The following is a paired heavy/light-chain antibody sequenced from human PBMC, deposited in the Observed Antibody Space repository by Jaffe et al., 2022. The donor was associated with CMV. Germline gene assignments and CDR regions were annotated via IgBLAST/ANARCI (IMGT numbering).Light chain of an antibody. CDR2: AAS. CDR3: QQANSFPIT. V-gene: IGKV1-12*01. CDR1: QGISSW. J-gene: IGKJ5*01. Sequence: DIQMTQSPSSVSASVGDRVTITCRASQGISSWLAWYQQKPGKPPKILIYAASSLQSGVPSRFSGSGSGTDFTLTISSLQPEDFATYYCQQANSFPITFGQGTRLEIK.
Heavy chain of an antibody. CDR1: GGTFSNYA. Sequence: QVQLVQSGAEVKKPGSSVKVSCKASGGTFSNYAISWVRQAPGQGLEWMGGITPISGTTNYAQKFQGRVTITADESTSTGYMELRSLKSEDTAVYYCSRVTADWVYTWFDPWGQGTLVTVSS. D-gene: IGHD1-20*01. J-gene: IGHJ5*02. CDR3: SRVTADWVYTWFDP. CDR2: ITPISGTT. V-gene: IGHV1-69*01.